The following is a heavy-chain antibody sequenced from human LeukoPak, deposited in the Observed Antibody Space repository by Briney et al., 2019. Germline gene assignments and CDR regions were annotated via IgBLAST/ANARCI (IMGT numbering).Heavy chain of an antibody. CDR2: IFPILGIA. CDR1: GGTFSSYA. V-gene: IGHV1-69*04. CDR3: ARAADPGYCSGGSCYTFDY. Sequence: ASVKVSCKASGGTFSSYAISWGRQAPGQGLEWMGRIFPILGIANYAQKFQGRVTITADKSTSTAYMELSSLRSEDTAVYYCARAADPGYCSGGSCYTFDYWGQGTLVTVSS. J-gene: IGHJ4*02. D-gene: IGHD2-15*01.